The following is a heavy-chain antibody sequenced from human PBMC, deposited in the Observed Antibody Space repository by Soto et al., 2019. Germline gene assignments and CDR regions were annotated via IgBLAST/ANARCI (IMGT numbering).Heavy chain of an antibody. V-gene: IGHV3-30-3*01. CDR3: ARDPLGYYDSSGYYPPGDALDI. Sequence: PGGSLRLSCAASGFTFSSYAMHWVRQAPGKGLEWVAVISYDGSNKYYADSVKGRFTISRDNSKNTLYLQMNSLRAEDTAVYYCARDPLGYYDSSGYYPPGDALDIWGQGTMVTVSS. CDR2: ISYDGSNK. D-gene: IGHD3-22*01. CDR1: GFTFSSYA. J-gene: IGHJ3*02.